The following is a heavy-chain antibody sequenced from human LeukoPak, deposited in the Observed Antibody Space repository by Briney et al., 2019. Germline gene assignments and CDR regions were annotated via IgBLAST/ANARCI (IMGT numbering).Heavy chain of an antibody. CDR2: ISWNSGSI. Sequence: GGSLRLSCAASGFTFDDYAMHWVRQAPGKGLEWVSGISWNSGSIGYADSVKGRFTISRDNAKNSLYLQMSSLRAEDTALYYCAKEACGGDCYSAFDIWGQGTMVTVSS. D-gene: IGHD2-21*02. CDR1: GFTFDDYA. V-gene: IGHV3-9*01. CDR3: AKEACGGDCYSAFDI. J-gene: IGHJ3*02.